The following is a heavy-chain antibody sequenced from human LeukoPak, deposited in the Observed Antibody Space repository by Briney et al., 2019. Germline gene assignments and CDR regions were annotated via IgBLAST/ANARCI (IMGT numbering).Heavy chain of an antibody. CDR1: GGSISGFH. J-gene: IGHJ4*02. CDR3: ASPKMATITEEIDY. CDR2: VHYDGST. D-gene: IGHD5-24*01. Sequence: QVQLQASGPGLVKPAETLSLYCTVSGGSISGFHWSWIRQAPGQGLEWVGYVHYDGSTKYNPSLKSRLTISADTSKNQFSLTLRSVTAADTAVYYCASPKMATITEEIDYWGQGTLVTVSS. V-gene: IGHV4-59*08.